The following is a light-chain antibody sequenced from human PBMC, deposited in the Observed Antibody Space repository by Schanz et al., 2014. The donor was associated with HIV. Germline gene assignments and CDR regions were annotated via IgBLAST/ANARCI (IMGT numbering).Light chain of an antibody. CDR2: EVS. Sequence: QSALTQPASVSGSPGQSITISCTGTSSDVGSYNLVSWYQQHPGKAPKLMIYEVSKRPSGVSNRFSGSKSGNTASLTISGLQAEDEADYYCSSYRSGSPLWVFGGGTKLTVL. J-gene: IGLJ3*02. CDR1: SSDVGSYNL. V-gene: IGLV2-14*02. CDR3: SSYRSGSPLWV.